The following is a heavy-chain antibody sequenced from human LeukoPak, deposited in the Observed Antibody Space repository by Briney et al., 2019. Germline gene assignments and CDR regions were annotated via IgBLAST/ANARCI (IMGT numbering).Heavy chain of an antibody. CDR2: INSDGTDT. V-gene: IGHV3-74*01. J-gene: IGHJ4*02. Sequence: SGGSLRLSCAASGFTVSSNYMSWVRQPPGKGLVWVSRINSDGTDTNYADSAKGRFTISRDNTKNTVYLQMNSLGAEDTAVYYCARGAWGYSVHFDNWGQGALVTVSS. CDR3: ARGAWGYSVHFDN. D-gene: IGHD3-16*01. CDR1: GFTVSSNY.